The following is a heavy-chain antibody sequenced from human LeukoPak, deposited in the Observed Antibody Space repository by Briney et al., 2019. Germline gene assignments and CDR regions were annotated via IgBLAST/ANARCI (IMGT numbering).Heavy chain of an antibody. J-gene: IGHJ6*02. Sequence: ASVRVSRKASGGTFSSYAISWGRQAPGQGLEWMGGIIPIFGTANYAQQFQGSVTITADDSTSTAYMELSSLRSEDTAVYYCARLPIAYSWYYGMDVWGQGTTVTVSS. CDR3: ARLPIAYSWYYGMDV. D-gene: IGHD2-15*01. CDR2: IIPIFGTA. CDR1: GGTFSSYA. V-gene: IGHV1-69*13.